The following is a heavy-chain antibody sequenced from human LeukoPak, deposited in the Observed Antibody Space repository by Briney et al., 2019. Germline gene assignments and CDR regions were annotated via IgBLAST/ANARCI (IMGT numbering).Heavy chain of an antibody. CDR3: ARGQRPPPRIPGYRYGFDP. CDR1: GGSISSSSYY. J-gene: IGHJ5*02. V-gene: IGHV4-39*01. Sequence: PSETLSLTCTVSGGSISSSSYYWGWIRQPPGKGLEWIGSIYYSGSTYYNPSLKSRVTISVDTSKNQFSLKLSSVTAADTAVYYCARGQRPPPRIPGYRYGFDPWGQGTLVTVSS. D-gene: IGHD5-18*01. CDR2: IYYSGST.